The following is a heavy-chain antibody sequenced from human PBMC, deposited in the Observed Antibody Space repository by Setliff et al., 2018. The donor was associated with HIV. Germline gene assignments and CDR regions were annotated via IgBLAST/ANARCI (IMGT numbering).Heavy chain of an antibody. CDR2: IYHSGTT. D-gene: IGHD6-6*01. Sequence: PSETLSLTCAVSGGAIDDINWWNWVRQSPGKGMEWIGEIYHSGTTNYNPSLKSRVTISVDKSKNQFSLKLTSVTAADTAVYYCARAQSIAARYLFDPWGQGTLVTVSS. J-gene: IGHJ5*02. V-gene: IGHV4-4*02. CDR1: GGAIDDINW. CDR3: ARAQSIAARYLFDP.